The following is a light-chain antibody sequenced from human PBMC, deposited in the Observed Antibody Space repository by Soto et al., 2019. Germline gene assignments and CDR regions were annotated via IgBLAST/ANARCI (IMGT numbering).Light chain of an antibody. CDR2: EVS. V-gene: IGLV2-14*01. Sequence: QSALTQPASVSLSPGQSITISCTGTSSDVGGYNYVSWSQHHPGKAPKLMIYEVSHRPSGVSNRFSGSKSGNTASLTISGLQAEDEADYYCSSYTTTNTYVFGTGTKVTVL. J-gene: IGLJ1*01. CDR1: SSDVGGYNY. CDR3: SSYTTTNTYV.